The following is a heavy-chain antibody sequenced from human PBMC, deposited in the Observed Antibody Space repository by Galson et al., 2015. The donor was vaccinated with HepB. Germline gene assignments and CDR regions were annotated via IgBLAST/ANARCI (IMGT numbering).Heavy chain of an antibody. V-gene: IGHV4-30-2*01. CDR2: IYHSGST. J-gene: IGHJ4*02. Sequence: TLSLTCAVSGGSISSGGYSWSWIRQPPGKGLEWIGYIYHSGSTYYNPSLKSRVTISVDRSKNQFSLKLSSVTAADTAVYYCARAPYGLGRAGFDYWGQGTLVTVSS. CDR1: GGSISSGGYS. D-gene: IGHD3-10*01. CDR3: ARAPYGLGRAGFDY.